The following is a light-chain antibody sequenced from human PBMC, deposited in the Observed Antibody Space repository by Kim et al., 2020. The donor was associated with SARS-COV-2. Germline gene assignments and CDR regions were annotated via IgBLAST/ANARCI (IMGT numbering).Light chain of an antibody. Sequence: PGKRATVSCRASQSVTNIYLAWYQQKPGQAPRLLIYGASSRFTVTPDRFSSSGSGTVFTLIISRLDHEYFAVYYCQQYGSERTFGQGTKVDIK. CDR1: QSVTNIY. CDR2: GAS. J-gene: IGKJ1*01. CDR3: QQYGSERT. V-gene: IGKV3-20*01.